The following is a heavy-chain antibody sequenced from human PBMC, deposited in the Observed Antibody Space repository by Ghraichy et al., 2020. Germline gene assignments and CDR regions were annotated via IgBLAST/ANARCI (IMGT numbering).Heavy chain of an antibody. D-gene: IGHD5-12*01. Sequence: GGSLRLSCAASGFTVSSNYMSWVRQAPGKGLEWVSVIYSGGSTYYADSVKGRFTISRDNSKNTLYLQMNSLRAKDTAVYYCARWVDIVATNYFDYWGQGTLVTVSS. CDR1: GFTVSSNY. V-gene: IGHV3-53*01. J-gene: IGHJ4*02. CDR2: IYSGGST. CDR3: ARWVDIVATNYFDY.